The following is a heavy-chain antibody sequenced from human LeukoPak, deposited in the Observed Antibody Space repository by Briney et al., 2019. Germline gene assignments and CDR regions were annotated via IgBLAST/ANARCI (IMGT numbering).Heavy chain of an antibody. CDR3: ARQAYSGSYLFDS. CDR2: VYYSGSTSGTT. CDR1: GGSISSSVYY. Sequence: SETLSLTCTVSGGSISSSVYYWGWIRQPPGKGLEWIGSVYYSGSTSGTTYYNTSLESRITISLDTSKNQFSLTLSSVTAADTAVYYCARQAYSGSYLFDSWGQGTLVAVSS. D-gene: IGHD3-22*01. J-gene: IGHJ5*01. V-gene: IGHV4-39*07.